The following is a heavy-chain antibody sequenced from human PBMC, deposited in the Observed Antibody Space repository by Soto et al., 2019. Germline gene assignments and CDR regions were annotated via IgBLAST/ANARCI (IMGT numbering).Heavy chain of an antibody. CDR2: ISGGGGTT. Sequence: EVQLLESGGDLVQPGGSLRLSCAASEFTFSSYAMNWVRQAPGKGLEWVSVISGGGGTTYYADSVKGRFRISRDNSKNTLHLQMNSLRVEDTAVYYCAKGKVAYDNSGLQYFYYFPMNVWGQGTTVTVSS. D-gene: IGHD3-22*01. CDR1: EFTFSSYA. J-gene: IGHJ6*02. V-gene: IGHV3-23*01. CDR3: AKGKVAYDNSGLQYFYYFPMNV.